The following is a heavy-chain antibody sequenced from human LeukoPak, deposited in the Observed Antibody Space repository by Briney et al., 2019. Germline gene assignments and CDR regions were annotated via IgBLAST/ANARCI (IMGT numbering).Heavy chain of an antibody. J-gene: IGHJ4*02. Sequence: SETLSLTCAVYGGSFSGYYWSWIRQPPGKGLEWIGEINHSGSTNYNPSLKSRVTISVDTSKNQFSLKLSSVTAADTAVYYCARDWNDLDYWGQGTLVTVSS. V-gene: IGHV4-34*01. CDR3: ARDWNDLDY. CDR1: GGSFSGYY. D-gene: IGHD1-1*01. CDR2: INHSGST.